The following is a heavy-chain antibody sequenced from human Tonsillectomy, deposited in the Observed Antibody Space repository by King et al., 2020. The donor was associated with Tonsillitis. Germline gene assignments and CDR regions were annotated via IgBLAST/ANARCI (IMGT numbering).Heavy chain of an antibody. CDR1: GFTFDDYA. Sequence: VQLVESGGGLVQPGRSLRLSCAASGFTFDDYAMHWVRQAPGKGLEWVSGISWNSGNIGYADSVKGRFTISRDNAKNSLYLQMNSLRAEDTALYYWAKGDSGGWARLYYSSGLDVWGQGTTGTASS. J-gene: IGHJ6*02. V-gene: IGHV3-9*01. CDR2: ISWNSGNI. D-gene: IGHD6-19*01. CDR3: AKGDSGGWARLYYSSGLDV.